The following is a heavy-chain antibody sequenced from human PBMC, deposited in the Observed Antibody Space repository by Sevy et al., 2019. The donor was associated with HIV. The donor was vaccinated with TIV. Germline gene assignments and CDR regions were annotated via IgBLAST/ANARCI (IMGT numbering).Heavy chain of an antibody. CDR2: LYHSGTT. V-gene: IGHV4-38-2*01. CDR3: ARVDSSGWSDY. J-gene: IGHJ4*02. Sequence: SDTLSLTCAVSDYSMTSGYFWGWIRQSPGKGLEWIGSLYHSGTTYYSPSLKSRVTLSVDTSKNQFSLKVRSVTAADTAVYYCARVDSSGWSDYWGQGTLVTVSS. D-gene: IGHD6-13*01. CDR1: DYSMTSGYF.